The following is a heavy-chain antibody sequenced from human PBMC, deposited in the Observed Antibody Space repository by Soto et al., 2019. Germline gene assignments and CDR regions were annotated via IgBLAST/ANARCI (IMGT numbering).Heavy chain of an antibody. CDR3: ARSDDFWIGYSYYYYYCGMAV. CDR2: IIPIFGTA. Sequence: QVQLVQSGAEVKKPGSSVKVSCKASGGTFSSYAISWVRQAPGQGLEWMGGIIPIFGTANYAQTFQGRVTITADASTGTAYMELSGMRSEDTAVYYCARSDDFWIGYSYYYYYCGMAVSCQGTTVVVSS. CDR1: GGTFSSYA. J-gene: IGHJ6*02. V-gene: IGHV1-69*01. D-gene: IGHD3-3*01.